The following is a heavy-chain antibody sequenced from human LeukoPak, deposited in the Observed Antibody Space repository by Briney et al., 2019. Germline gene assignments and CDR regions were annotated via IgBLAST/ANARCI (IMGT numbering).Heavy chain of an antibody. CDR2: ISAYSGNT. J-gene: IGHJ3*02. D-gene: IGHD3-3*01. Sequence: ASVKLSCKTSGYTFSTYGVSWVRQAPGQGLEWMGWISAYSGNTDYVQKLQGRVTMTTDTSTSTAYMELRSLRSDDTAVYYCARDFIGDDFWSGYYTGLGAFDIWGQGTMVTVSS. CDR3: ARDFIGDDFWSGYYTGLGAFDI. CDR1: GYTFSTYG. V-gene: IGHV1-18*04.